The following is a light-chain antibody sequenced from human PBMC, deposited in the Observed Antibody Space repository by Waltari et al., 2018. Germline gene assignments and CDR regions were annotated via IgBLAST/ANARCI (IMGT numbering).Light chain of an antibody. CDR2: GAS. CDR3: QQYNNWPL. J-gene: IGKJ1*01. V-gene: IGKV3-15*01. CDR1: QSVSSN. Sequence: EIVMTQSPATLSVSPGERATLSCRASQSVSSNVAWYQQKPGQAPRLRIYGASTRATGIPARFSGSGSGTEFTLTISSLQSEDFAVYYCQQYNNWPLFGQGTKVEIK.